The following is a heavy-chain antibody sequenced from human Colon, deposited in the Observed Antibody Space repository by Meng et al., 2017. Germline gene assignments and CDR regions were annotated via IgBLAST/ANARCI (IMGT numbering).Heavy chain of an antibody. CDR2: ISSSSSYI. Sequence: GESLKISCAVSGFTFSDHYMDWVRQAPGKGLEWVSSISSSSSYIYYADSVKGRFTISRDNAKNSLYLQMNSLRAEDTAVYYCARDDDSSGYGSNLFDYWGQGTLVTVSS. CDR1: GFTFSDHY. V-gene: IGHV3-21*01. J-gene: IGHJ4*02. CDR3: ARDDDSSGYGSNLFDY. D-gene: IGHD3-22*01.